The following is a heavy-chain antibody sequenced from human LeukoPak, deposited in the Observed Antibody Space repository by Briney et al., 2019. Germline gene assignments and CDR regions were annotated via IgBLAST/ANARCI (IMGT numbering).Heavy chain of an antibody. V-gene: IGHV3-43D*03. CDR1: GFTFDDYA. Sequence: GGSLRLSCAASGFTFDDYAMHWVRQAPGKGLEWVSLISWDGGSTYYADSVKGRFTISRDNSKNSLYLQMNSLRAEDTAVYYCARGVLGATTFYFDYWGQGTLVTVSS. J-gene: IGHJ4*02. CDR2: ISWDGGST. CDR3: ARGVLGATTFYFDY. D-gene: IGHD1-26*01.